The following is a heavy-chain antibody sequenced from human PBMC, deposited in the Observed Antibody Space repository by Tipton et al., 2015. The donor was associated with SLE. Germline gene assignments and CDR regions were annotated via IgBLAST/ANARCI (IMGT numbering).Heavy chain of an antibody. J-gene: IGHJ4*02. Sequence: GLVKPSETLSLTCTVSDGSIDRYFWNWIRQPPGKGLEWIWYINNTGSTYYNPSLKSRVTISVDRSKNQFSLRLTSVTAADTAVYYCARDRGLVSWYYFDYWGQGTLVTVSS. CDR3: ARDRGLVSWYYFDY. CDR1: DGSIDRYF. CDR2: INNTGST. V-gene: IGHV4-59*12. D-gene: IGHD6-13*01.